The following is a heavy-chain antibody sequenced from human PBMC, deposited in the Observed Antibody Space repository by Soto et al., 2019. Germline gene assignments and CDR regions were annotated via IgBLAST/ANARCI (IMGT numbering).Heavy chain of an antibody. V-gene: IGHV1-3*01. Sequence: QVQLVQSGAQVKKPGASVKVSCKASGYTFTLYTIHWVRQAPGQRLEWMGWIHAGNGYTKYSQNFQGRVTITRDTSASTVYMEMSSLTSEDTVVFCCARVQYSGNALKLAFDIRGPGTRVTVSS. J-gene: IGHJ3*02. D-gene: IGHD5-12*01. CDR2: IHAGNGYT. CDR1: GYTFTLYT. CDR3: ARVQYSGNALKLAFDI.